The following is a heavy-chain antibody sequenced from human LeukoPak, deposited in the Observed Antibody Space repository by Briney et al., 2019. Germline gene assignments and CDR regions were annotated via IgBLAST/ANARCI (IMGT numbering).Heavy chain of an antibody. CDR3: ARAGGEGYYDSSGKSSFDY. CDR1: GGSISSHY. V-gene: IGHV4-59*11. CDR2: IYYSGST. Sequence: SETLSLTCTVSGGSISSHYWSWIRQPPGKGLEWIGYIYYSGSTNYNPSLKSRVTISVDTSKNQFSLKLSSVTAADTAVYYCARAGGEGYYDSSGKSSFDYWGQGTLVTVSS. J-gene: IGHJ4*02. D-gene: IGHD3-22*01.